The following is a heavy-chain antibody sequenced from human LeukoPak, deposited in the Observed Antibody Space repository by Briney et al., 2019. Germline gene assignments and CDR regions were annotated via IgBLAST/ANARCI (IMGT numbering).Heavy chain of an antibody. CDR2: IYSGGST. V-gene: IGHV3-53*01. Sequence: GRSLRLSCAASGFTVSSNYMSWVRQAPGKGLEWVSVIYSGGSTYYAGSVKGRFTISRDNAQDSVYLQMNSLRAEDTAVYYCARDRGITASNPSLHVTGQFDFWGQGTLVTVSS. J-gene: IGHJ4*02. CDR3: ARDRGITASNPSLHVTGQFDF. D-gene: IGHD6-13*01. CDR1: GFTVSSNY.